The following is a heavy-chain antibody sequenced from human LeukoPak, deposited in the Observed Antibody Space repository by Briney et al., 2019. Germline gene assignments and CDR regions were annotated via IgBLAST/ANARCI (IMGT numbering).Heavy chain of an antibody. CDR1: GFTFSSYG. J-gene: IGHJ6*03. V-gene: IGHV3-7*01. CDR3: AKVTSPYYYYMDV. CDR2: IKHDGSKK. Sequence: GGSLRLCCAASGFTFSSYGMSWVRQAPGKGLEWVANIKHDGSKKYYADSVKGRFTISRDNSKNTLYLQMNSLRGEETAVYYCAKVTSPYYYYMDVWGKGTTVTVSS.